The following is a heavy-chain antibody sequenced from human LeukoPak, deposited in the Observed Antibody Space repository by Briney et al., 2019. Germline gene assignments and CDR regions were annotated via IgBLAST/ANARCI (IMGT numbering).Heavy chain of an antibody. J-gene: IGHJ3*02. CDR1: GASIRSGDYY. D-gene: IGHD2-15*01. CDR2: IYDSGST. V-gene: IGHV4-30-4*01. Sequence: SQTLSLTCTVSGASIRSGDYYWSWIRQPPGKGLEWIGYIYDSGSTYYNPSLKSRITISVDASENRFSLKLSSVTATDTAVYYCARDCSGGSCYGAFDIWGQGTVVTVSS. CDR3: ARDCSGGSCYGAFDI.